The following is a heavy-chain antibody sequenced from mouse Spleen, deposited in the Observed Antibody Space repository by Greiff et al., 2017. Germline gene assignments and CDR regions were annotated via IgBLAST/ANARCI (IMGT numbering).Heavy chain of an antibody. CDR3: ARAFITSYFDY. Sequence: DVQLQESGAELVKPGASVKLSCTASGFNIKDTYMHWVKQRPEQGLEWIGRIDPANGNTKYDPKFQGKATITADTSSNTAYLQLSSLTSEDTAVYYCARAFITSYFDYWGQGTTLTVSS. J-gene: IGHJ2*01. D-gene: IGHD1-1*01. CDR2: IDPANGNT. CDR1: GFNIKDTY. V-gene: IGHV14-3*02.